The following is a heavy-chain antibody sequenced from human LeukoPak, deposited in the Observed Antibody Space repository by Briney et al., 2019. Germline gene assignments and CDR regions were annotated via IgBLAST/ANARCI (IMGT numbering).Heavy chain of an antibody. D-gene: IGHD6-19*01. V-gene: IGHV3-23*01. Sequence: GGSLGLSCAASGFTFSSYAMSWVRQAPGKGLEWVSAISGSGSTYYADSVKGRFTISRDNSKNTLYLQMNSLRAEDTAVYYCAKRSIAVAGYFDYWGQGTLVTVSS. CDR3: AKRSIAVAGYFDY. CDR1: GFTFSSYA. J-gene: IGHJ4*02. CDR2: ISGSGST.